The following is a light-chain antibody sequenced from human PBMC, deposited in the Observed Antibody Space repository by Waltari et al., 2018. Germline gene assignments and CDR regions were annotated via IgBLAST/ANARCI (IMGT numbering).Light chain of an antibody. J-gene: IGKJ3*01. CDR3: QNYDSAPLT. CDR1: QGISNY. V-gene: IGKV1-27*01. Sequence: IQMTQSPSSLSASVGDRVTLTCRASQGISNYLAWYQQKPGKFPKLLFKPASTFQSGVPSRFSGSGSGTEFTLTISSLQPEDFATYYCQNYDSAPLTFGPGTKVDIK. CDR2: PAS.